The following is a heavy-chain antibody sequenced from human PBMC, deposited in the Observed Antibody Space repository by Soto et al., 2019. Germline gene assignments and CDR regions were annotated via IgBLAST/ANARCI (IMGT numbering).Heavy chain of an antibody. CDR3: ARDXGAYGMDV. CDR2: ISAYNGNT. J-gene: IGHJ6*02. V-gene: IGHV1-18*01. CDR1: GYTFTSYG. Sequence: QVQLVQSGAEVKKPGASVKVSCKASGYTFTSYGISWVRQAXXXGLEWMGWISAYNGNTNYAQKLQGRVTMTTDTSTSXAXMXXXXXXXDXTAVYYCARDXGAYGMDVWGQGTTVTVSS.